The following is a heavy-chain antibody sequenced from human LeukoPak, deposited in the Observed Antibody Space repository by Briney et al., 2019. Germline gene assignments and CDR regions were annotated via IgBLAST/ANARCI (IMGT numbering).Heavy chain of an antibody. V-gene: IGHV3-7*04. CDR1: GFTFSSYW. CDR3: ARGGGLDV. Sequence: PGGSLRLSCAASGFTFSSYWMNWARQTPGNGLEWVASINHNGNVNYYVDSVKGRFTISRDNAKNSLYLQMSNLRAEDTAVYFCARGGGLDVWGQGATVIVSS. J-gene: IGHJ6*02. CDR2: INHNGNVN.